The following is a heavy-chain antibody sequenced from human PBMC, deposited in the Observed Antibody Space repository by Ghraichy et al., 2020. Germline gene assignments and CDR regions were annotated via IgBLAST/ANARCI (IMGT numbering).Heavy chain of an antibody. Sequence: SETLSLTCTVSGGSISSYYWSWIRQPPGKGLEWIGYIYYSGSTNYNPSLKSRVTISVDTSKNQFSLKLSSVTAADTAVYYCAREDVIGGQTDYWGQGTLVTVSS. CDR1: GGSISSYY. CDR2: IYYSGST. J-gene: IGHJ4*02. CDR3: AREDVIGGQTDY. V-gene: IGHV4-59*01. D-gene: IGHD3-16*01.